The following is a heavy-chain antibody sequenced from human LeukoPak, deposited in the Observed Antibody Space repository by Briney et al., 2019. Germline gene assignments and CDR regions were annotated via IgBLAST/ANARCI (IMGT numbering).Heavy chain of an antibody. J-gene: IGHJ6*03. CDR3: ARVRVQWLVRAYYYYYMDV. V-gene: IGHV4-39*07. Sequence: SETLSLTCTVSGGSISSSSYYWGWIRQPPGEGLEWIGSIYYSGSTYYNPSLKSRVTISVDTSKNQFSLKLSSVTAADTAVYYCARVRVQWLVRAYYYYYMDVWGKGTTVTISS. CDR1: GGSISSSSYY. D-gene: IGHD6-19*01. CDR2: IYYSGST.